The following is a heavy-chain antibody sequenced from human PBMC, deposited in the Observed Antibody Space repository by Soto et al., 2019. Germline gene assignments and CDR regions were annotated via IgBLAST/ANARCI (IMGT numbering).Heavy chain of an antibody. Sequence: SETLSLTCTVSGASINSGGYYWSWIRQLPGKGLEWIGYIYFSGSTYYNPSLGSRVTISLDTSKNQFSLKLSSVTTADTAVYYCARGVGFGYYYYHMDLWGQGTTVTVSS. CDR3: ARGVGFGYYYYHMDL. CDR2: IYFSGST. J-gene: IGHJ6*02. D-gene: IGHD3-10*01. V-gene: IGHV4-61*08. CDR1: GASINSGGYY.